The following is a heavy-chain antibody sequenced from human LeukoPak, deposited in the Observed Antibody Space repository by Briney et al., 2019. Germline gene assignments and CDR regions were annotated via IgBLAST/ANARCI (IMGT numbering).Heavy chain of an antibody. J-gene: IGHJ4*02. V-gene: IGHV3-21*01. CDR2: ISSSSSYI. D-gene: IGHD3-10*01. CDR3: ARDLPSPVRGATFDY. CDR1: GFTFRSYS. Sequence: PGGSLRLSCAASGFTFRSYSMNWVRQAPGKGLEWVSSISSSSSYIYYADSVKGRFTISRDNAKNSLYLQMNSLRAEDTAVYYCARDLPSPVRGATFDYWGQGTLVTVSS.